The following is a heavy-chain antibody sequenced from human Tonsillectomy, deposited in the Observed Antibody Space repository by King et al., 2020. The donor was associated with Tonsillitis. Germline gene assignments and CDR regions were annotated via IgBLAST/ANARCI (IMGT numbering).Heavy chain of an antibody. J-gene: IGHJ4*02. V-gene: IGHV3-33*01. Sequence: VQLVESGGGVVQPGRSLRLSCAASGFTFSSYGMHWVRQAPGKGLEWVAVIWYDGSNKYYADSVKGRFTISRDNSKNTLYLQMNSLRAEDTAVYYCARDPIRDYYDSSGPGNRGQGTLVTVSS. CDR3: ARDPIRDYYDSSGPGN. CDR1: GFTFSSYG. D-gene: IGHD3-22*01. CDR2: IWYDGSNK.